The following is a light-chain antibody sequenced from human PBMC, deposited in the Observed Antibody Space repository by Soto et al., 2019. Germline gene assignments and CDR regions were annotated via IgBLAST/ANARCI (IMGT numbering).Light chain of an antibody. CDR2: GAS. CDR3: QQYGRSPFT. V-gene: IGKV3-20*01. Sequence: EILMTQSPATLSLSPGEGATLSCRASQSVSSNYVAWFHQKPGQAPRLLIYGASSRATGIPDRFSASGSGTDFTLTISRLGPEDFAVYYCQQYGRSPFTFGPGTKVDIK. CDR1: QSVSSNY. J-gene: IGKJ3*01.